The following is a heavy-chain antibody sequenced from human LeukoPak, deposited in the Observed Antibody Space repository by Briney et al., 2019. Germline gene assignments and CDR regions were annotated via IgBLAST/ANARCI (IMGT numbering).Heavy chain of an antibody. V-gene: IGHV4-59*01. Sequence: PSETLSLTCTVSGGSISSYYWSWIRQSPGKGLEWIGYIYYSGSTNYNPSLKSRVTISVDTSKNQFSLKLSSVTAADTAVYYCARDLRYDFWSRGWFDPWGQGTLVTVSS. CDR1: GGSISSYY. D-gene: IGHD3-3*01. CDR2: IYYSGST. J-gene: IGHJ5*02. CDR3: ARDLRYDFWSRGWFDP.